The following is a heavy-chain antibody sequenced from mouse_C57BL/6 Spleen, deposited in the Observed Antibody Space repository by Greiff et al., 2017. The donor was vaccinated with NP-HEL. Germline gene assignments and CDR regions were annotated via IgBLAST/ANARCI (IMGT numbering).Heavy chain of an antibody. Sequence: LVESGAELVRPGASVTLSCKASGYTFTDYEMHWVKQTPVHGLEWIGAIDPETGGTAYNQKFKGKAILTADKSSSTAYMELRSLTSEDSAVYYCTRGDYAYWGQGTLVTVSA. CDR1: GYTFTDYE. CDR3: TRGDYAY. CDR2: IDPETGGT. D-gene: IGHD2-4*01. J-gene: IGHJ3*01. V-gene: IGHV1-15*01.